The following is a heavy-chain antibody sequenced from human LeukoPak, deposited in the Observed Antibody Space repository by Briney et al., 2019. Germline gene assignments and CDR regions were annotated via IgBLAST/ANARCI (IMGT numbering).Heavy chain of an antibody. D-gene: IGHD6-13*01. CDR3: ARQGISPGSWYYSDY. J-gene: IGHJ4*02. V-gene: IGHV5-51*01. CDR2: MYPGNSDT. CDR1: GYSFTNYW. Sequence: GESLKISCKGSGYSFTNYWIGWVRQMPGRGLEWVGIMYPGNSDTRYSPSFQGQVTISADKSITTPYLQWSSLKASDTAMYYCARQGISPGSWYYSDYWGQGTLVTVSS.